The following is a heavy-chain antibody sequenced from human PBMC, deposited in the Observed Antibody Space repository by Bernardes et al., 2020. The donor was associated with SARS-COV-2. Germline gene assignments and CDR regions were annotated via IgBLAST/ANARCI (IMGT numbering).Heavy chain of an antibody. CDR3: ARDQVLLCCGELSSYLDY. J-gene: IGHJ4*02. D-gene: IGHD3-10*01. V-gene: IGHV3-33*01. CDR2: IWRDGSNK. CDR1: GFTFSSSG. Sequence: GGSLRLSCAASGFTFSSSGMHWVRQAPDKGLEWVALIWRDGSNKYYADSVKGRFTISRDNSKNTLYLQMNSLRAEDTAVYYCARDQVLLCCGELSSYLDYWGQGTLVTVSS.